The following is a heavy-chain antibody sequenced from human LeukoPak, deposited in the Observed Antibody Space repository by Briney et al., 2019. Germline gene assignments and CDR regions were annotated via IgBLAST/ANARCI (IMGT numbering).Heavy chain of an antibody. CDR2: INHSGST. CDR3: ARDGRRYYYDSSGYPGMPYYFDY. D-gene: IGHD3-22*01. CDR1: GGSFSGYY. V-gene: IGHV4-34*01. J-gene: IGHJ4*02. Sequence: SETLSLTCAVYGGSFSGYYWSWIGQPRGKGLEWIGEINHSGSTNYNPSLKSRVTISVDTSKNQFSLKLSSVTAADTAVYYCARDGRRYYYDSSGYPGMPYYFDYWGQGTLVTVSS.